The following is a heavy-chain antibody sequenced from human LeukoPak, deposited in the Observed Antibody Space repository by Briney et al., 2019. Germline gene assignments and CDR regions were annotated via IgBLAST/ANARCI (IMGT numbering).Heavy chain of an antibody. V-gene: IGHV3-66*01. D-gene: IGHD3-9*01. CDR1: GFTFSGFW. J-gene: IGHJ4*02. Sequence: PGGSLRLSCAASGFTFSGFWMHWVRQAPGKGLEWVSVIYSGDNTYYVDSVKGRFTISRDSSKNTLYLQMNSLRAEDTAVYYCARDYYDILTANRQTKSSYFDYWGQGTLVTVSS. CDR3: ARDYYDILTANRQTKSSYFDY. CDR2: IYSGDNT.